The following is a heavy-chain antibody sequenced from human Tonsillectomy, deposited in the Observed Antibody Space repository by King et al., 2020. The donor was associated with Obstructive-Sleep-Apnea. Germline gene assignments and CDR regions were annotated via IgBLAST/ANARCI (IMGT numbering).Heavy chain of an antibody. CDR2: INPNSGGT. CDR1: GYTFTGYY. J-gene: IGHJ6*02. D-gene: IGHD3-10*01. Sequence: QLVQSGAEVKKPGASVKVSCKASGYTFTGYYMHWVRHAPGQGLEWMGWINPNSGGTNYAQKFQGWVTMTRDTSISPAYMELSRLRSDDTAVYYCARDLGSTADYYYYYGMDVWGQGTTVTVSS. CDR3: ARDLGSTADYYYYYGMDV. V-gene: IGHV1-2*04.